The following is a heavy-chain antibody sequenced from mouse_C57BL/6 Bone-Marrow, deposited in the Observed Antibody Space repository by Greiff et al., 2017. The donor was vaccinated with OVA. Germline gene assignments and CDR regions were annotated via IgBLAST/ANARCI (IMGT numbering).Heavy chain of an antibody. CDR1: GFTFSDYG. V-gene: IGHV5-17*01. CDR2: ISSGSSTI. J-gene: IGHJ4*01. CDR3: ARGYGNLYAMDY. Sequence: EVKLVESGGGLVKPGGSLNLSCAASGFTFSDYGMHWVRQAPEKGLEWVAYISSGSSTIYYADTVKGRFTISRDNAKNTLFLQMTSLRSEDTAMYYCARGYGNLYAMDYWGQGTSVTVSS. D-gene: IGHD2-1*01.